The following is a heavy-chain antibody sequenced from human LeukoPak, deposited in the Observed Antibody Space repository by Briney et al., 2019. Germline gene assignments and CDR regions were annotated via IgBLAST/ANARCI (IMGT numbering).Heavy chain of an antibody. CDR3: AREIPWPDY. Sequence: QPGTSLRLSCAASGVTFSSYAMHWVRQAPGKGLEWVAVISYDGSNKYYADSVKGRFTISRDNSKNTLYLQMNSLRAEDTAVYYCAREIPWPDYWGQGTLVTVSS. J-gene: IGHJ4*02. D-gene: IGHD2-2*02. V-gene: IGHV3-30-3*01. CDR1: GVTFSSYA. CDR2: ISYDGSNK.